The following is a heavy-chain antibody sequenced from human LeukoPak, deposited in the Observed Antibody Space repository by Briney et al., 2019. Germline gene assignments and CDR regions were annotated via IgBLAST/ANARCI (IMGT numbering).Heavy chain of an antibody. D-gene: IGHD3-22*01. Sequence: PSETLSLTCTVSGGSISSYYWSWIRQPPGKGLEWVGYIYYSGSTNYNPSLKSRVTIPVDTSKNQFSLKLSSVTAADTAVYYCARNYYDSSGYYPLGYWGQGPVVTVTS. CDR3: ARNYYDSSGYYPLGY. CDR2: IYYSGST. CDR1: GGSISSYY. V-gene: IGHV4-59*01. J-gene: IGHJ4*02.